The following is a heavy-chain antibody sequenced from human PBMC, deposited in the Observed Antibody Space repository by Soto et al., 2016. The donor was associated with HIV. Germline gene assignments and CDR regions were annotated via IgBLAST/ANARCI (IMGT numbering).Heavy chain of an antibody. J-gene: IGHJ4*02. Sequence: EVQLVESGGGLVQSGGSLRLSCAASGFTFSDYWMHWVRQAPGKGLVWVSRINSDGSSTTYADSVKGRFTISRDNAKNTLYLQMNSLGVEDTAVYYCARVNHYHDSSSYYSPYFDFWGQGTLVTVSS. CDR1: GFTFSDYW. D-gene: IGHD3-22*01. CDR2: INSDGSST. V-gene: IGHV3-74*01. CDR3: ARVNHYHDSSSYYSPYFDF.